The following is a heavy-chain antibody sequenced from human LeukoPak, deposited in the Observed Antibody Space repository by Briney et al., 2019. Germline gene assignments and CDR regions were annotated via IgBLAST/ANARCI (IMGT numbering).Heavy chain of an antibody. Sequence: SETLSLTCTVSGGSISGYYWSWIRQPPGKGLECIGYIYYSGSTNYIPSLNSRVTISVDTSRNQFSLKLPSVTAADTAVYYCAKVSDRDSSGYYWGFEYWGQGTLVTVSS. D-gene: IGHD3-22*01. J-gene: IGHJ4*02. V-gene: IGHV4-59*08. CDR2: IYYSGST. CDR3: AKVSDRDSSGYYWGFEY. CDR1: GGSISGYY.